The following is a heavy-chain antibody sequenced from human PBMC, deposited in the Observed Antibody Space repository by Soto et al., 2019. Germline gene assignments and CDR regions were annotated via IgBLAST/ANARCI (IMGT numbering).Heavy chain of an antibody. V-gene: IGHV4-34*01. D-gene: IGHD3-16*01. Sequence: SETLSLTCAVYGGSFSGYYWSWIRQPPGKGLEWIGEINHSGSTNYNPSLKSRVTISVDTSKNQFSLKLSSVTAADTAVYYCARGRVRLGELSVYYYGMDVWGQGTTVTVSS. J-gene: IGHJ6*02. CDR3: ARGRVRLGELSVYYYGMDV. CDR1: GGSFSGYY. CDR2: INHSGST.